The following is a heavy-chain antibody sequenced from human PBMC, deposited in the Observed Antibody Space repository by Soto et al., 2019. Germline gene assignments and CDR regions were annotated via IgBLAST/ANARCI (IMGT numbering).Heavy chain of an antibody. CDR3: ATTRGGAAAVIGGCFDP. Sequence: GGSLRLSCAASGFTFSSYAMSWVRQAPGKGLEWVSAISGSGGSTYYADSVKGRFTISRDNSKNTLYLQMNSLRAEDTAVDYCATTRGGAAAVIGGCFDPWGQGTMVTVSS. J-gene: IGHJ5*02. CDR2: ISGSGGST. V-gene: IGHV3-23*01. D-gene: IGHD6-13*01. CDR1: GFTFSSYA.